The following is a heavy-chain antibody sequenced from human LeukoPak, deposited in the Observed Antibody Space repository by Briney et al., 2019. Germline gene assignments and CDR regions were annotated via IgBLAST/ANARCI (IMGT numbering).Heavy chain of an antibody. D-gene: IGHD2-8*01. CDR2: INPNSGGT. CDR3: ARDLPVPMVYATRPTDDY. Sequence: ASVKVSCKASGYTFTGYSMHWVRQAPGQGLEWMGWINPNSGGTNYAQKFQGRVTMTRDTSISTAYMELSRLRSDDTAVYYCARDLPVPMVYATRPTDDYWGQGTLVTVSS. CDR1: GYTFTGYS. J-gene: IGHJ4*02. V-gene: IGHV1-2*02.